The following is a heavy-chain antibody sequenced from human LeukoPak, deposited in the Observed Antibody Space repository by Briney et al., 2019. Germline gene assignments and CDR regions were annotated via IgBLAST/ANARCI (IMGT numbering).Heavy chain of an antibody. CDR1: GGSISSYY. D-gene: IGHD5-24*01. J-gene: IGHJ4*02. Sequence: SETLSLTCTVSGGSISSYYWSWIRQPAGKGLECIGRIYTSGSTNYNPSLKSRVTMSVDTSKNQFSLKLSSVTAADTAVYYCARLGRDGYNWYFDYWGQGTLVTVSS. V-gene: IGHV4-4*07. CDR2: IYTSGST. CDR3: ARLGRDGYNWYFDY.